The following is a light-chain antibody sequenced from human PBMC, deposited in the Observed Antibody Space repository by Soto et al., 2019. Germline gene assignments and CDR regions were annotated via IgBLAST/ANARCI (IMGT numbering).Light chain of an antibody. V-gene: IGLV2-14*01. CDR3: SSKTSSRTPFV. Sequence: QSVLTQPASVSGSPGQSITLSCTGTSSDVGGYNYVSWYQQHPGNAPRLMIYEVNNRPSGVPNRFSGSKSGNTASLTISGLQAEDEADYYCSSKTSSRTPFVFGTGTKVTVL. CDR2: EVN. J-gene: IGLJ1*01. CDR1: SSDVGGYNY.